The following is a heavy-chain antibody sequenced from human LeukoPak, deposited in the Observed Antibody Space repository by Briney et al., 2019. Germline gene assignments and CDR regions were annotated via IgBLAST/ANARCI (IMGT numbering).Heavy chain of an antibody. CDR3: ATEGVITN. CDR1: GFTFSNYS. J-gene: IGHJ4*02. Sequence: GGSLRLSCAASGFTFSNYSMNWVRQAPGKGLEWVSYIGGSSSTIYYADSVKRRFTISRDNAKNSLHLQMNSLRAEDTAVYYCATEGVITNWGQGTLVTVSS. V-gene: IGHV3-48*04. D-gene: IGHD3-22*01. CDR2: IGGSSSTI.